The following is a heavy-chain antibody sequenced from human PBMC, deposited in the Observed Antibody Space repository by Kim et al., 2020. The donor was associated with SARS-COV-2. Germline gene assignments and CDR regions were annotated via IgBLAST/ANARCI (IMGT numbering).Heavy chain of an antibody. D-gene: IGHD3-22*01. J-gene: IGHJ6*03. CDR1: GVSISTTYYY. V-gene: IGHV4-39*01. CDR2: VSHSGTT. CDR3: ASHFNYDTIGDPRPYYYFYYMDG. Sequence: SETLSLTCAVSGVSISTTYYYWGWIRQPPGKGLEWIGTVSHSGTTFYNPSLQSRVTISVDTSKNQFSLNLTSVTASDAAVYFCASHFNYDTIGDPRPYYYFYYMDGWDKGTPVTGS.